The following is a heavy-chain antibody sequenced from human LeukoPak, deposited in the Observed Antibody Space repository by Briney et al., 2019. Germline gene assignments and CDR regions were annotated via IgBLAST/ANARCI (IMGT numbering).Heavy chain of an antibody. Sequence: GRSLRLSCTASGFTFGDYAMSWFRQAPGKGLEWVSAISGSGGSTYYADSVKGRFTISRDNSKNTLYLQMNSLRAEDTAVYYCAKASAMIVVVSKHFDYWGQGTLVTVSS. J-gene: IGHJ4*02. CDR3: AKASAMIVVVSKHFDY. CDR2: ISGSGGST. D-gene: IGHD3-22*01. CDR1: GFTFGDYA. V-gene: IGHV3-23*01.